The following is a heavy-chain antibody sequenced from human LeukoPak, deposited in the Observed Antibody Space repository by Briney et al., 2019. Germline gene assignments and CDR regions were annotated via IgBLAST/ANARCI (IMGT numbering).Heavy chain of an antibody. Sequence: PSETLSLICTVSGGSISIYYWSWIRQPPGKGLEWIAYIANSGGSNYNPSLKSRVTLSIDTSKNQYSLKLSSVTAADTAVYYCAYSYGRGDYFDYWGQGILVTVSS. V-gene: IGHV4-59*03. CDR1: GGSISIYY. J-gene: IGHJ4*02. CDR3: AYSYGRGDYFDY. CDR2: IANSGGS. D-gene: IGHD3-10*02.